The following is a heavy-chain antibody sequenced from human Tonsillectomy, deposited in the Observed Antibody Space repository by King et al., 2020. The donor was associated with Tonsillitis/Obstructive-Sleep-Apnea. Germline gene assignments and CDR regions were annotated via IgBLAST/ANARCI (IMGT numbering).Heavy chain of an antibody. J-gene: IGHJ3*01. Sequence: VQLVESGGGLEQPGGSLRLSCAASGFIVSSYVLYWVRQPPGKGLEWVSSIRESGDKKYYTDSVKGRFTISRDISKNTVYLQMNSLRAEDTAVYYCAKLGVRRGFDFWGRGTMVTVSS. V-gene: IGHV3-23*04. D-gene: IGHD4/OR15-4a*01. CDR3: AKLGVRRGFDF. CDR1: GFIVSSYV. CDR2: IRESGDKK.